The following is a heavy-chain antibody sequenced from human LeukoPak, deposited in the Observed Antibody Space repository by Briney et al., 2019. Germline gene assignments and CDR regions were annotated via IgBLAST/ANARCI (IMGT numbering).Heavy chain of an antibody. CDR1: GFTFSSYG. CDR2: ISGSGGST. D-gene: IGHD3-10*01. J-gene: IGHJ4*02. CDR3: ARESGSGSVFDY. Sequence: GGSLRLSCAGSGFTFSSYGMSWVRQAPGKGLEWVSGISGSGGSTYYADSVKGRFTISRDNAKNSLYLQMNSLRAEDTAVYYCARESGSGSVFDYWGQGTLVTVSS. V-gene: IGHV3-23*01.